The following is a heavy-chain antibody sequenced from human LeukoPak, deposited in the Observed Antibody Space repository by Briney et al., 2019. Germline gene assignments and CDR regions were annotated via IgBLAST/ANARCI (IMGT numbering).Heavy chain of an antibody. D-gene: IGHD3-22*01. Sequence: SETLSLTCTVSGDSISSGDYYWSWIRQPAGKGLEWIGRISSSGSTNYNPSLKSRVTISVDTSKNQFSLKLSFVTAADTAVYFCAKGPYSYDSSGAFDIWGQGTMVTVSS. CDR1: GDSISSGDYY. J-gene: IGHJ3*02. CDR2: ISSSGST. V-gene: IGHV4-61*02. CDR3: AKGPYSYDSSGAFDI.